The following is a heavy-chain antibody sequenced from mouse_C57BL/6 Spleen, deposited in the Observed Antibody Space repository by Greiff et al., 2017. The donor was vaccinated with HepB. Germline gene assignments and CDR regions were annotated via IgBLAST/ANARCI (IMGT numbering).Heavy chain of an antibody. J-gene: IGHJ2*01. Sequence: QVQLKQPGAELVMPGASVKLSCKASGYTFTSYWMHWVKQRPGQGLEWIGEIDPSDSYTNYNQKFKGKSTLTVDKSSSTAYMQISSLTSEDSAVYYCASCRGSSYDYFDYWGQGTTLTVSS. V-gene: IGHV1-69*01. CDR1: GYTFTSYW. CDR2: IDPSDSYT. D-gene: IGHD1-1*01. CDR3: ASCRGSSYDYFDY.